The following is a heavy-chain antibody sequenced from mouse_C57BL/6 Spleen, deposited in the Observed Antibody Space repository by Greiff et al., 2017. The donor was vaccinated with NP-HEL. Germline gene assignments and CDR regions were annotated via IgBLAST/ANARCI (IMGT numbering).Heavy chain of an antibody. J-gene: IGHJ1*03. D-gene: IGHD2-4*01. CDR1: GFSLTSYG. V-gene: IGHV2-5*01. Sequence: QVQLQQSGPGLVQPSQSLSITCTVSGFSLTSYGVHWVRQSPGKGLEWLGVIWRGGSTDYNAAFMSRLSITKDNSKSQVFFKMNILQADDTAIYYCAKNGGDYVDWYFDVWGTGTTVTVSS. CDR2: IWRGGST. CDR3: AKNGGDYVDWYFDV.